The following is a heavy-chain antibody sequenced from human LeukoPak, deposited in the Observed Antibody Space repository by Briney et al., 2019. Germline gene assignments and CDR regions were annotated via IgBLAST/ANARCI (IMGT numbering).Heavy chain of an antibody. Sequence: GGSLRLSRAASGFTFSTYWMSWVRQAPGKGLEWVANIKQDGSQKHHVDSVKGRFTISRDNAKNSLYLQMNTLRVEDTAVYYCARDLMDYDVSTGLHHYYMDVWGQGTTVTVSS. V-gene: IGHV3-7*01. CDR2: IKQDGSQK. J-gene: IGHJ6*02. CDR3: ARDLMDYDVSTGLHHYYMDV. CDR1: GFTFSTYW. D-gene: IGHD3-9*01.